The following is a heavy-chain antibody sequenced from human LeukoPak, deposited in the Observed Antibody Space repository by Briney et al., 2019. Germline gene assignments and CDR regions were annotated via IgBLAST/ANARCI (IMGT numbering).Heavy chain of an antibody. CDR1: GGSISSYY. D-gene: IGHD3-16*01. J-gene: IGHJ4*02. CDR3: ARDRATGEEYFDY. V-gene: IGHV4-59*01. CDR2: IYYSGST. Sequence: SETLSLTCTVSGGSISSYYWSWIRRPPGKGLEWIGYIYYSGSTNYNPSLKSRVTISVDTSKNQFSLKLSSVTAADTAVYYCARDRATGEEYFDYWGQGTLVTVSS.